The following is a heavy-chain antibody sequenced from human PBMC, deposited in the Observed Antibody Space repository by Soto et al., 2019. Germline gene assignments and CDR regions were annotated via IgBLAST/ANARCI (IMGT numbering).Heavy chain of an antibody. CDR1: GGSFSGYY. V-gene: IGHV4-34*01. CDR3: ARFPFDRSSWTNPRYFDY. J-gene: IGHJ4*02. CDR2: INQSGFT. Sequence: QVQLQQWGAGLLKPAETLSLTCAVYGGSFSGYYWTWIRQPPGKGLEWIGEINQSGFTNYNPSLESRVTMSVDTSKNQFSLRLSSVTAADTAAYYCARFPFDRSSWTNPRYFDYWGQGTLVTVSS. D-gene: IGHD6-13*01.